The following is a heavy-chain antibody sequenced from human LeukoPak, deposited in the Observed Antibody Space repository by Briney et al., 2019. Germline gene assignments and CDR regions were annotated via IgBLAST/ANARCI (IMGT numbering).Heavy chain of an antibody. V-gene: IGHV6-1*01. J-gene: IGHJ4*02. CDR2: TYYRSKWYN. D-gene: IGHD6-19*01. Sequence: SQTLSLTCAISGDSVSSNSAAWNWNRQSPSRGLEWLGRTYYRSKWYNDYAVSVKSRITINPDTSKNQFSLQLNSVTPEDTAIYYCARGTGVVAGIFDYWGQGTLVTVSS. CDR3: ARGTGVVAGIFDY. CDR1: GDSVSSNSAA.